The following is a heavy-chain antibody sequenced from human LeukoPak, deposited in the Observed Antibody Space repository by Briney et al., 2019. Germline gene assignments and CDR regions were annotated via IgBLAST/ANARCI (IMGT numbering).Heavy chain of an antibody. CDR1: GYTFTGYY. Sequence: ASVKVSCKASGYTFTGYYMHWVRQAPGRGLEWMGWINPGSGGTNYAQKFQGRVTMTRDTSISTAYMELSRLRSHDTAVYFCARAPTPVSSSCPLDPWGQGTLVTVSS. D-gene: IGHD6-13*01. CDR2: INPGSGGT. V-gene: IGHV1-2*02. J-gene: IGHJ5*02. CDR3: ARAPTPVSSSCPLDP.